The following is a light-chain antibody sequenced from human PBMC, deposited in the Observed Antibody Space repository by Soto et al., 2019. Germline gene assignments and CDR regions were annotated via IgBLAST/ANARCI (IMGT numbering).Light chain of an antibody. CDR2: DAS. V-gene: IGKV3-20*01. J-gene: IGKJ1*01. Sequence: EIALTQSPVTLSLSPGERATLSCRASQSVSSYLAWYQQKPGQAPRLLIYDASNRATGIPARFSGSGSGTDFTLTISRLEPEDFAVYYCQQYGSSGTFGQGTKVDIK. CDR3: QQYGSSGT. CDR1: QSVSSY.